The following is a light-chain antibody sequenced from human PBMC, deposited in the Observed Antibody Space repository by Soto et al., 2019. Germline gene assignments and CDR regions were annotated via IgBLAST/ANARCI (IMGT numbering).Light chain of an antibody. J-gene: IGLJ2*01. V-gene: IGLV2-11*01. CDR2: DVS. CDR3: CSYAGGYTHVA. Sequence: QAVVTQPPSVSGSPGQSVTISCTGTSSDVGRNNYVSWYQQHPGKAPKVKIYDVSKRPSGVPDRFSGSKSGTTASLTISGLQAEDEADYYCCSYAGGYTHVAFGGGTKLTVL. CDR1: SSDVGRNNY.